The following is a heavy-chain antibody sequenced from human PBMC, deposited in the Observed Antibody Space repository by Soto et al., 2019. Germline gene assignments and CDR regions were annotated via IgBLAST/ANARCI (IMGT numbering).Heavy chain of an antibody. Sequence: ETLSLTCTVSGGSISSYYWSWIRQPAGKELEWIGRIYTSGSTSYNPSLKSRVTMSVDTSKSQFSLRLSSVTAADTAVYYCARGLSRSFDYWGPGSLVTVSS. D-gene: IGHD3-10*01. J-gene: IGHJ4*02. CDR1: GGSISSYY. CDR2: IYTSGST. V-gene: IGHV4-4*07. CDR3: ARGLSRSFDY.